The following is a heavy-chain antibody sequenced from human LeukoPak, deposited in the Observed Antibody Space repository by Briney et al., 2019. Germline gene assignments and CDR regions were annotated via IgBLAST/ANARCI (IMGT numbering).Heavy chain of an antibody. CDR3: AGGNSHPDF. V-gene: IGHV4-59*03. CDR2: IYYSGST. CDR1: GGSISPYY. Sequence: SETLSLTCTVSGGSISPYYWSWIRQPPGKGLEWIGYIYYSGSTNYNPSLKSRVTISVDTSKNQFSLKLSSVTAADTAVYYCAGGNSHPDFWGQGTLVTVSS. J-gene: IGHJ4*02. D-gene: IGHD3-16*01.